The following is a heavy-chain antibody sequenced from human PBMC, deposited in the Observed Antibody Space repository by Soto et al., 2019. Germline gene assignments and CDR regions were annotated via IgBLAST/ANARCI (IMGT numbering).Heavy chain of an antibody. Sequence: SQTLSPTCAISRDSASSDTAGSIWISQYPSRGLEWLGRTYYRSKWNNDYALSVKSRITISPDTSQNQFSLDLDSVTPEDTAVYYCVRVTFFRGMDVWGQGTPVTVSS. CDR1: RDSASSDTAG. D-gene: IGHD3-10*01. CDR3: VRVTFFRGMDV. V-gene: IGHV6-1*01. CDR2: TYYRSKWNN. J-gene: IGHJ6*02.